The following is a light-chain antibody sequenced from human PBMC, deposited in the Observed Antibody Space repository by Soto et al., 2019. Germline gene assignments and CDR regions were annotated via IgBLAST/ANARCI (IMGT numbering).Light chain of an antibody. CDR3: AAWDDSLRGSVV. Sequence: QSVLTQPPSASGTPGQRGTISCSGSSSNIGSNYVYWYQQLPGTAPKLLIYRNNQRPSGVPDRFSGSKSGTSASLAISGLRSEDEADYYCAAWDDSLRGSVVFGGGTKLTVL. J-gene: IGLJ2*01. CDR1: SSNIGSNY. CDR2: RNN. V-gene: IGLV1-47*01.